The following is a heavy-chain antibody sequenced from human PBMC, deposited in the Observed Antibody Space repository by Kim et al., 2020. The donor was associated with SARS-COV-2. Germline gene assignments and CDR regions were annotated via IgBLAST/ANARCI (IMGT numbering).Heavy chain of an antibody. Sequence: GGSLRLSCAASGFTFSNSDMNWVHQAPGKGLEWVSGVSWNGSRTHYADSVKGRFIISRDNSRNTLYLQTNSLRAEDTAVYYRQRPYYYDSSGWGRGAFDIWGQGTMVTVSS. CDR2: VSWNGSRT. CDR3: QRPYYYDSSGWGRGAFDI. J-gene: IGHJ3*02. D-gene: IGHD3-22*01. V-gene: IGHV3-35*01. CDR1: GFTFSNSD.